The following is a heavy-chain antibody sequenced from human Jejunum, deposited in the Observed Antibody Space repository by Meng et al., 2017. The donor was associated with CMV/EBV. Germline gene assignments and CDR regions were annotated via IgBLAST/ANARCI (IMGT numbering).Heavy chain of an antibody. CDR1: GGSMTSNNSH. CDR2: IHHTGST. CDR3: TRVDTGTTFLHDF. V-gene: IGHV4-39*07. Sequence: GGSMTSNNSHWGWIRHSPGKGLEWIGSIHHTGSTYYNPSLKRRLTISVDTSNNQFSLKLTSVTVADTAVYYCTRVDTGTTFLHDFWGQGTLVTVSS. D-gene: IGHD4-11*01. J-gene: IGHJ4*02.